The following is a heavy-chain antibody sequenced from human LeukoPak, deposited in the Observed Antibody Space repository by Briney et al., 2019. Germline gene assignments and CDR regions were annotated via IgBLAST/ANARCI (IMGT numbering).Heavy chain of an antibody. V-gene: IGHV1-46*01. CDR1: VYTFTSYY. CDR3: ARDRDYDFCFDP. Sequence: GASVKVSCKASVYTFTSYYMHWVRQAPGQGLEWMGIINPSGGSTSYAQKFQGRVTMTRDMSTSTVYMELSSLRSEDTAVYYSARDRDYDFCFDPWGQGTPVTVSS. CDR2: INPSGGST. J-gene: IGHJ5*02. D-gene: IGHD3-3*01.